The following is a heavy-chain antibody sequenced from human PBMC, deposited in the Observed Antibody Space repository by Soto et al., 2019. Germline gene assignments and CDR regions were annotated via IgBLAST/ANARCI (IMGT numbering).Heavy chain of an antibody. CDR1: GVTVSNNY. Sequence: EVQLVESGGGLVQPGGSLRLSCAASGVTVSNNYMSWVRQAPGKGLEWVSVIYSGGRTYYADSVKGRFIISRDSSKNTLYLQMNSLTAEDKAVYYCARDTYDDYRGQGTLVTVPS. J-gene: IGHJ4*02. D-gene: IGHD3-3*01. CDR3: ARDTYDDY. V-gene: IGHV3-66*01. CDR2: IYSGGRT.